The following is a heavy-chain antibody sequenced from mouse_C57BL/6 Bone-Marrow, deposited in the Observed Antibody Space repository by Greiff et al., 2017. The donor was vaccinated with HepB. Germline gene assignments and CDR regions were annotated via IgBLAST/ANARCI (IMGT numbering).Heavy chain of an antibody. CDR1: EYEFPSHD. CDR2: INSDGGST. V-gene: IGHV5-2*01. J-gene: IGHJ4*01. Sequence: EVMLVESGGGLVQPGESLKLSCESNEYEFPSHDMSWVRKTPEKRLELVAAINSDGGSTYYPDTMERRFIISRDNTKKTLYLQMSSLRSEDTALYYCARHGGYDYDGLYYYAMDYWGQGTSVTVSS. CDR3: ARHGGYDYDGLYYYAMDY. D-gene: IGHD2-4*01.